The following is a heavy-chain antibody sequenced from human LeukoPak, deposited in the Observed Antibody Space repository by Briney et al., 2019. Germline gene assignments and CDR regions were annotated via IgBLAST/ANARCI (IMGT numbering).Heavy chain of an antibody. D-gene: IGHD3-10*02. CDR3: AELGITMIGGV. CDR1: GFTFSDYA. Sequence: GGSLRLSCAASGFTFSDYAMTWVRQAPGKGLEWVSYISSSGSTIYYADSVKGRFTISGDNAKNSLYLQMNSLRAEDTAVYYCAELGITMIGGVWGKGTTVTISS. V-gene: IGHV3-48*03. J-gene: IGHJ6*04. CDR2: ISSSGSTI.